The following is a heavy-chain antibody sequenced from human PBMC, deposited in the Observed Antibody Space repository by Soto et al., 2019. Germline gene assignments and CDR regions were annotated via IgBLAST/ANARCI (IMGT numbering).Heavy chain of an antibody. J-gene: IGHJ4*02. CDR1: GGSISSSSYY. D-gene: IGHD3-9*01. Sequence: SETLSLTCTVSGGSISSSSYYWGWIRQPPGKGLEWIGSIYYSGSTYYNPSLKSRVTISVDTSKNQFSLKLSSVTAADTAVYYCASPSVRTYDILTGYYYWGQGTLVTVSS. CDR3: ASPSVRTYDILTGYYY. CDR2: IYYSGST. V-gene: IGHV4-39*07.